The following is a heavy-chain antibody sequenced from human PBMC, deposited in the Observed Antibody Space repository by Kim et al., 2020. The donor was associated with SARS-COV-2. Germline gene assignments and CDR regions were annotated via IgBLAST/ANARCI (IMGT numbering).Heavy chain of an antibody. Sequence: SVKVSCKASGGTFSSYAISWVRQAPGQGLEWMGGIIPIFGTANYAQKFQGRVTITADESTSTAYMELSSLRSEDTAVYYCARGDYGSGSYYRGLRFQRYNWFDPWGQGTLVTVSS. J-gene: IGHJ5*02. CDR1: GGTFSSYA. V-gene: IGHV1-69*13. CDR2: IIPIFGTA. D-gene: IGHD3-10*01. CDR3: ARGDYGSGSYYRGLRFQRYNWFDP.